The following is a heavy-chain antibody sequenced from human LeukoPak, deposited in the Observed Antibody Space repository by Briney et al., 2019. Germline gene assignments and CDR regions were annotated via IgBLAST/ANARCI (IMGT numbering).Heavy chain of an antibody. V-gene: IGHV3-53*03. D-gene: IGHD6-19*01. Sequence: GGSLRLSCAASGFTVNSNYMIWVRQAPGKGLEWVSVIYSGGSTHYADSVEGRITISRDNSKNTLFLQMNSLRAEDTAVYYCARGSGRNVMVDWWGQGTLVTVSS. CDR2: IYSGGST. CDR3: ARGSGRNVMVDW. CDR1: GFTVNSNY. J-gene: IGHJ4*02.